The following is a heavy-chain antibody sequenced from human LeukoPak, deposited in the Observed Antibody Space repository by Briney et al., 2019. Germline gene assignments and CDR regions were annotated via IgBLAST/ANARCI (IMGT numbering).Heavy chain of an antibody. CDR1: GFTFSSYS. Sequence: PGGSLRLSCAASGFTFSSYSMNWVRQAPGKGLEWVSSISSSSSYIYYADSAKGRFTISRDNAKNSLYLQMNSLRAEDTAVYYCARSKEPHIVVVPGAFDIWGQGTMVTVSS. CDR3: ARSKEPHIVVVPGAFDI. V-gene: IGHV3-21*01. CDR2: ISSSSSYI. J-gene: IGHJ3*02. D-gene: IGHD2-21*01.